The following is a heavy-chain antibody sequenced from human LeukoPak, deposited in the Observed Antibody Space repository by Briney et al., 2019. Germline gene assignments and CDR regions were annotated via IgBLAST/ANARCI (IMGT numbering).Heavy chain of an antibody. CDR3: ARQNDFRLDY. Sequence: AESLKISCKGSGYTFSSYWIGWVRQMPGKGLGWMGIIYPGDSDTRYSPSLQGQVTISVDTSIGTAYLQWSSLKASDTAIYYCARQNDFRLDYWGQGTLVTVSS. CDR2: IYPGDSDT. V-gene: IGHV5-51*01. J-gene: IGHJ4*02. D-gene: IGHD3-3*01. CDR1: GYTFSSYW.